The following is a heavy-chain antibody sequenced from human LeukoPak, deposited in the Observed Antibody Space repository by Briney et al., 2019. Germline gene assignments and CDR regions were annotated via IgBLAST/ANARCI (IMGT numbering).Heavy chain of an antibody. CDR1: GCTFTSYD. J-gene: IGHJ4*02. V-gene: IGHV1-8*01. Sequence: ASVRVSCKASGCTFTSYDINWVRQATGQGLEWMGWMNPNSGNTGYAQKFQGRVTMTRNTSISTAYMELSSLRSEDTAVYYCARGGRTREWLSFYWGQGTLVTVSS. CDR2: MNPNSGNT. CDR3: ARGGRTREWLSFY. D-gene: IGHD3-3*01.